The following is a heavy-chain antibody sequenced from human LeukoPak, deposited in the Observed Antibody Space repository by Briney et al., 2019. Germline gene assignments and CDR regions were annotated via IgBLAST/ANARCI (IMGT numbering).Heavy chain of an antibody. CDR2: IYTSGST. CDR1: GGSFSGYY. Sequence: LETLYLTCAVYGGSFSGYYWSWIRQPPGKGLEWIGRIYTSGSTNYNPSLKSRVTISVDTSKNQFSLKLSSVTAADTAVYYCARRVTTRLPFRYWGQGTLVTVSS. V-gene: IGHV4-59*10. CDR3: ARRVTTRLPFRY. D-gene: IGHD4-17*01. J-gene: IGHJ4*02.